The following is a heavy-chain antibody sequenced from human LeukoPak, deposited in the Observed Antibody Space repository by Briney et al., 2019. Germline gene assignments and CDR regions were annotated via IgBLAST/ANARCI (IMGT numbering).Heavy chain of an antibody. Sequence: SQTLSLTCTVSGGSISSGSYYWSWIRQPAGKGLEWIGYIYYSGSTNYNPSLKSRVTISVDTSKNQFSLKLSSVTAADTAVYYCARVRPYAYPVPDYWGQGTLVTVSS. CDR2: IYYSGST. D-gene: IGHD3-16*01. CDR3: ARVRPYAYPVPDY. CDR1: GGSISSGSYY. J-gene: IGHJ4*02. V-gene: IGHV4-61*10.